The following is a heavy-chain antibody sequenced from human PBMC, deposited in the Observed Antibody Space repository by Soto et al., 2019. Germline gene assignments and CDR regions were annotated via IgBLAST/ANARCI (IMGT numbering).Heavy chain of an antibody. Sequence: GGSLRLSCAASGFTFSSYAMSWVRQAPGKGLEWVSAISGSGGSTYYADSVKGRFTISRDNSKNTLYLQMNSLRAEDTAIYHGAKTPSGLYCSSTSCYVSDSWGRGT. CDR3: AKTPSGLYCSSTSCYVSDS. J-gene: IGHJ4*02. D-gene: IGHD2-2*01. CDR2: ISGSGGST. V-gene: IGHV3-23*01. CDR1: GFTFSSYA.